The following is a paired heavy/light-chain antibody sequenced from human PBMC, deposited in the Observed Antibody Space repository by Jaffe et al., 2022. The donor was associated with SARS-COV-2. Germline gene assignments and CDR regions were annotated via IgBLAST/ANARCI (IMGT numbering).Light chain of an antibody. CDR1: QSVLSSSNNKNY. Sequence: DIVMTQSPDSLAVSLGERAAINCKSTQSVLSSSNNKNYLAWYQQRPGQPPKLLIYWASSRESGVPDRFSGSGSGTDFTLTISSLQAEDVAVYYCQQYYSSTSFGQGTKVEIK. V-gene: IGKV4-1*01. CDR3: QQYYSSTS. J-gene: IGKJ1*01. CDR2: WAS.
Heavy chain of an antibody. V-gene: IGHV3-74*03. J-gene: IGHJ4*02. Sequence: EVQLVESGGALVQPGGSLRLSCAASGFTFSTSWMHWVRQSPGKRPVWVSRINPDGRSTTYADSVKGRFSISRDNAENTLYLRMNSLRVEDTALYYCAREGTGWPLGPCDYWGQGTQVTVSS. D-gene: IGHD6-19*01. CDR2: INPDGRST. CDR3: AREGTGWPLGPCDY. CDR1: GFTFSTSW.